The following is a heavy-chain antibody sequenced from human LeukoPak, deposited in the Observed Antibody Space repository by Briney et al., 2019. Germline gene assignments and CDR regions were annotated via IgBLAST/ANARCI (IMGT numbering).Heavy chain of an antibody. CDR3: ATAEYSYGPFDY. J-gene: IGHJ4*02. V-gene: IGHV1-24*01. Sequence: ASVKVSCKVSGYTLIDVSMHWVRQAPGKGLEWMGGFDPEDGETIYAQKFQGRVTMTEDTSTDTAYMELSSLRSEDTAVYYCATAEYSYGPFDYWGQGTLVTVSS. CDR2: FDPEDGET. CDR1: GYTLIDVS. D-gene: IGHD5-18*01.